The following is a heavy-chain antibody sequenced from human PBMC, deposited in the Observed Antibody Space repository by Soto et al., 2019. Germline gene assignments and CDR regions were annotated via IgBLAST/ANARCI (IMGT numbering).Heavy chain of an antibody. CDR2: ISAYNGNT. CDR3: ARARHIVVVTAVTSLDI. V-gene: IGHV1-18*01. CDR1: GYTFTSYG. Sequence: ASVKVSCKASGYTFTSYGISGVRQAPGQGLEWMGWISAYNGNTNYAQKLQGRVTMTTDTSTSTAYMELRSLRSDDTAVYYCARARHIVVVTAVTSLDIWGQGTMVTVSS. D-gene: IGHD2-21*02. J-gene: IGHJ3*02.